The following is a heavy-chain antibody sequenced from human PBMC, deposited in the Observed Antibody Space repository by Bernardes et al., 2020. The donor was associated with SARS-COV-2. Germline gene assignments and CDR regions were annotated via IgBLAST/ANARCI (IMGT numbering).Heavy chain of an antibody. CDR1: GFTFSSSW. V-gene: IGHV3-66*02. D-gene: IGHD6-13*01. CDR2: IYSGGST. CDR3: ARTAPTIAAAGYYYYYYGMDV. Sequence: GGSLRLSCAASGFTFSSSWMHWVRQAPGKGLMWVSVIYSGGSTYYADSVKGRFTISRDNSENTLYLQMNSLRAEDTAVYYCARTAPTIAAAGYYYYYYGMDVWGQGTTVTVSS. J-gene: IGHJ6*02.